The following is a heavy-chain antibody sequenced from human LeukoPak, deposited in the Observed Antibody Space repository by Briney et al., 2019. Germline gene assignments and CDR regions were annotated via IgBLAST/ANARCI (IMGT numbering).Heavy chain of an antibody. V-gene: IGHV3-30-3*01. CDR3: ARVRGQYSSGWYSY. D-gene: IGHD6-19*01. Sequence: GSLRLSCAASGFTFSSYAMHWVRQAPGKGLEWVAVISYDGSNKYYADSVKGRFTISRDNSKNTLNLQMNSLRAEDTAMYYCARVRGQYSSGWYSYWGQGTLVTVSS. CDR2: ISYDGSNK. CDR1: GFTFSSYA. J-gene: IGHJ4*02.